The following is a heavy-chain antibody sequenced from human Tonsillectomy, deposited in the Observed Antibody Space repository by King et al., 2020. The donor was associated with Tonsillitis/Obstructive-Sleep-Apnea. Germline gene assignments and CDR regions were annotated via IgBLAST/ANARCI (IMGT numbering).Heavy chain of an antibody. D-gene: IGHD5-12*01. CDR3: ARDAGYGRADIVDTELDY. Sequence: VQLVESGGGVVQPGGSLRLSCAASGFTFSSYAMHWVRQAPGKGLGWVAVISYDGSNEYYADSVKGRFTISRDISKNTLYLQMSSLRAEDTAVYYCARDAGYGRADIVDTELDYWGQGTLVTVSS. J-gene: IGHJ4*02. CDR1: GFTFSSYA. V-gene: IGHV3-30*04. CDR2: ISYDGSNE.